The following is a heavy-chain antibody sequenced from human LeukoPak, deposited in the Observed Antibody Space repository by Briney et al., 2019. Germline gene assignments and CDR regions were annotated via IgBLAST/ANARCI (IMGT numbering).Heavy chain of an antibody. CDR2: TRNKANSYTT. J-gene: IGHJ5*02. V-gene: IGHV3-72*01. Sequence: PGGSLRLSCAASGFTFSDHYMDWVRQAPGKGLEWVGRTRNKANSYTTEYAASVKGRFTISRDDSKNSLFLQMTSLKTEDTAVYYCSRENISNYSMIVVVITNWFDPWGQGTLVTVSS. D-gene: IGHD3-22*01. CDR3: SRENISNYSMIVVVITNWFDP. CDR1: GFTFSDHY.